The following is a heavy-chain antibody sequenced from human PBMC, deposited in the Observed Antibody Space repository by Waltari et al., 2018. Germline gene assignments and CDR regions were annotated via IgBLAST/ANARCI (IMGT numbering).Heavy chain of an antibody. CDR3: AKGQSGWYDPRVDY. J-gene: IGHJ4*02. D-gene: IGHD6-19*01. CDR1: GFTFSSYA. CDR2: ISGSGGST. Sequence: EVQLLESGGGLVQPGGSLRLSCAASGFTFSSYAMSWVRQAPGKGLEWVSAISGSGGSTYYADSVNGRFTIARDNSKNTLYLQMNSLRAEDTAVYYCAKGQSGWYDPRVDYWGQGTLVTVSS. V-gene: IGHV3-23*01.